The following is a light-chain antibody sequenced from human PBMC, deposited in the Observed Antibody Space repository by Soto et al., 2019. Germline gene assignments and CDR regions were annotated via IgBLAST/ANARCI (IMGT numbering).Light chain of an antibody. CDR2: DAS. J-gene: IGKJ4*01. CDR1: QTISTY. Sequence: DIQMTQSPSSLSASVGDRVTITCRASQTISTYLNWYQQKPGKAPRLLIYDASSLLSGVPSRFSGSGSGTDFTLTIASLQPEDVAVYYCQQYYSTPPTFGGGTKLEIK. CDR3: QQYYSTPPT. V-gene: IGKV1-39*01.